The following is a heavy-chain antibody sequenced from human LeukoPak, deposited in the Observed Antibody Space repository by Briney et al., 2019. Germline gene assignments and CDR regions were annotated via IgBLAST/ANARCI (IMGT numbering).Heavy chain of an antibody. J-gene: IGHJ6*04. Sequence: GGSPRLSCAASGFTFSDYYMSWIRQAPGKGLEWVSYISSSGSTIYYADSVKGRFTISRDNSKNTLYLQMNSLRAEDTAVYYCANVWGVVVAARFWGKGTTVTISS. D-gene: IGHD2-15*01. CDR2: ISSSGSTI. V-gene: IGHV3-11*01. CDR1: GFTFSDYY. CDR3: ANVWGVVVAARF.